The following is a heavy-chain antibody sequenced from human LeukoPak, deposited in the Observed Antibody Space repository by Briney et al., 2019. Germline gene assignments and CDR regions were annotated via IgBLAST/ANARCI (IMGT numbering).Heavy chain of an antibody. Sequence: GGSLRLSCAGSGFTFNNYAMSWVRRAPRKGLEWVSTIMIGGDGKHYADSVKGRFTISRDNSKNMLYLQMNSLRAEDTAVYYCAKEVELVVTAIRDYWGQGTLVTVSS. J-gene: IGHJ4*02. CDR1: GFTFNNYA. D-gene: IGHD2-21*02. V-gene: IGHV3-23*01. CDR2: IMIGGDGK. CDR3: AKEVELVVTAIRDY.